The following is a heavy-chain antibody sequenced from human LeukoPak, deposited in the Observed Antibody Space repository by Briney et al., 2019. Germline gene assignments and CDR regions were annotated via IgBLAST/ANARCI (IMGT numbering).Heavy chain of an antibody. CDR3: ARDSIAVAGTVGRAFDI. V-gene: IGHV4-61*02. Sequence: PSQTLSLTCTVSGRSISSGSYYWSWIRQPAGKGLEWIGRIYTSGSTNYNPSLKSRVTISVDTSKNQFSLKLSSVTAADTAVYYCARDSIAVAGTVGRAFDIWGQGTMVTVSS. CDR2: IYTSGST. J-gene: IGHJ3*02. D-gene: IGHD6-19*01. CDR1: GRSISSGSYY.